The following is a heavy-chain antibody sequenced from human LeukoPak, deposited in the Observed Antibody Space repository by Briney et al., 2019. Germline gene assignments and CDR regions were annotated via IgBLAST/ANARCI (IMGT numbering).Heavy chain of an antibody. V-gene: IGHV4-38-2*02. D-gene: IGHD3-10*01. CDR3: ARDRGEFPDY. J-gene: IGHJ4*02. CDR1: GYSISSGYY. Sequence: SETLSLTCAVSGYSISSGYYWGWIRQPPGKGLEWIGSIYHSGSTYYNPSLKSRVTISVDTPKNQFSLKLSSVTAADTAVYYCARDRGEFPDYWGQGTLVTVSS. CDR2: IYHSGST.